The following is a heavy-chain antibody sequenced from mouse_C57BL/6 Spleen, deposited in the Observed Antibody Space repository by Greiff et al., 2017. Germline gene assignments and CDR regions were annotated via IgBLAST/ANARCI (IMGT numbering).Heavy chain of an antibody. V-gene: IGHV1-7*01. D-gene: IGHD2-1*01. J-gene: IGHJ3*01. CDR2: INPSSGYT. Sequence: VQLQQSGAELAKPGASVKLSCKASGYTFTSYWMHWVKQRPGQGLEWIGYINPSSGYTTYNQKFKDKATLTADKSSSTAYMQLSSLTYEDSDVYYCARDDGNYEGWFAYWGQGTLVTVSA. CDR1: GYTFTSYW. CDR3: ARDDGNYEGWFAY.